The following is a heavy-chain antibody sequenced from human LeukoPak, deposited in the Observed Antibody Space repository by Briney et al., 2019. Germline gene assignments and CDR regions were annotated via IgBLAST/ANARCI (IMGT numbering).Heavy chain of an antibody. CDR1: GASISRYY. J-gene: IGHJ6*03. CDR2: IYFTGSS. D-gene: IGHD3-9*01. CDR3: VVFGELTGYTDV. Sequence: SETLSLTCNVSGASISRYYYTWIRHPPGKGLEWIGYIYFTGSSYYNPSLKHRVSMSIDKSTIQFYIELYSVSAADVAVYYYVVFGELTGYTDVWGKGTTVTVSS. V-gene: IGHV4-59*01.